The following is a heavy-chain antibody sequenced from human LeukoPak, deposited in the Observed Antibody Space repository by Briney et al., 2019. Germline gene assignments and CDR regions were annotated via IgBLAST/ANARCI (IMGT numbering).Heavy chain of an antibody. V-gene: IGHV4-39*07. D-gene: IGHD2-15*01. CDR3: ARSEVVVAALFVFDI. CDR1: SGSISTSNYY. J-gene: IGHJ3*02. Sequence: SETLSLTCTVSSGSISTSNYYWGWVRQPPGKALEWIGNIFYSGSTYYSPSLKSRVTISVDTSKNQFSLKLSSVTAADTAVYYCARSEVVVAALFVFDIWGQGTMVTVSS. CDR2: IFYSGST.